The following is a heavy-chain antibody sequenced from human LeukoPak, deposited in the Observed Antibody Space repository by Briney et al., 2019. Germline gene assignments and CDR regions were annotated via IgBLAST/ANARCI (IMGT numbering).Heavy chain of an antibody. J-gene: IGHJ4*02. Sequence: GGSLRLSCAASGFTFSDYYMSWVRQAPGKGLEWVSAISGSGGSTYYADSVKGRFTISRDNSKNTLYLQMNSLRAEDTAVYYCAKDKVGATIYFDYWGQGTLVTVSS. D-gene: IGHD1-26*01. CDR3: AKDKVGATIYFDY. CDR1: GFTFSDYY. CDR2: ISGSGGST. V-gene: IGHV3-23*01.